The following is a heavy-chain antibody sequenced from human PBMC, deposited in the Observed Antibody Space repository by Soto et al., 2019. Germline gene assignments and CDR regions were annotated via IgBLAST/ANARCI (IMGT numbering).Heavy chain of an antibody. CDR1: GFTVTEFS. CDR3: ATDLSSPAGH. V-gene: IGHV1-24*01. CDR2: FDPGDGET. J-gene: IGHJ1*01. Sequence: QVQLVQSGAEVKKPGASVKVSCKVSGFTVTEFSMHWVRQAPGKGLEWMGGFDPGDGETIYAQKFQDRVTMTADTSTDTADMELSSLRSEDTAMYYCATDLSSPAGHWGHGTLVIVSS.